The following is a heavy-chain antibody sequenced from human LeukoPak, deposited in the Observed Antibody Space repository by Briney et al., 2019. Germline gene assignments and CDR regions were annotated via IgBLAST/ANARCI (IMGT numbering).Heavy chain of an antibody. V-gene: IGHV3-48*04. J-gene: IGHJ3*02. CDR2: ISSSSSTI. CDR1: GFTFSSYS. D-gene: IGHD1-7*01. CDR3: GRDFGLTGTKRSFDI. Sequence: GGSLRLSCAASGFTFSSYSMNWVRQAPGKGLEWVSYISSSSSTIYYADSVKGRFTISRDNAKNSLYLQMNSLRADDTAVYYCGRDFGLTGTKRSFDIWGQGTMVTVSS.